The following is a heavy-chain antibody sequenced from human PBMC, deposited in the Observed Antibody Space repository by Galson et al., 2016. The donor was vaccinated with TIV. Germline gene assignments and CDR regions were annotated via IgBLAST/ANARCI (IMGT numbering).Heavy chain of an antibody. CDR1: GYSISTGYY. J-gene: IGHJ3*02. D-gene: IGHD4-11*01. CDR3: ARVYSDYPGGAFEI. Sequence: SETLSLTCAVSGYSISTGYYWGWIRQPPGKGLEWIGSVYHTGNTYYNPSLKSRVAVSLATSRNQFSLKLSSVTAPDTAVYFCARVYSDYPGGAFEIWGQGTMVTVSS. CDR2: VYHTGNT. V-gene: IGHV4-38-2*01.